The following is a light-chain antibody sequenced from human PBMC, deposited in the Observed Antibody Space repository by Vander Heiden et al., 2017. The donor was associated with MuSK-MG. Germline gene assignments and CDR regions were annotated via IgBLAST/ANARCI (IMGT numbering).Light chain of an antibody. CDR3: QQSYRVSYT. V-gene: IGKV1-39*01. CDR2: AAS. CDR1: QSISSS. Sequence: DIQMTPSPSSLSASVGDRVTITCRASQSISSSLNWYQYRVGKAPKLLISAASSLQSGVPSRVSGSGSGTDFTLTIRSLQPEDFATYYCQQSYRVSYTCGQGTKLEIK. J-gene: IGKJ2*01.